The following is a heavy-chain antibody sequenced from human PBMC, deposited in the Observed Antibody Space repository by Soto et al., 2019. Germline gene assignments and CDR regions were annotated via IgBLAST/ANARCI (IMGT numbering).Heavy chain of an antibody. CDR1: GYSFTSYW. V-gene: IGHV5-51*01. D-gene: IGHD3-22*01. Sequence: GESLKISCKGSGYSFTSYWIGWVRQMPGKGLEWMGIIYPGDSDTRYSPSFQGQVTISADKSISTAYLQWSSLKASDTAMYYCARSVPNYYDSSAADFDYWGQGTLDTVSS. CDR2: IYPGDSDT. J-gene: IGHJ4*02. CDR3: ARSVPNYYDSSAADFDY.